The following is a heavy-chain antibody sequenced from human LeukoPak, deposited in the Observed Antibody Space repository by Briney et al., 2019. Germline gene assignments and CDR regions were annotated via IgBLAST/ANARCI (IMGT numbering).Heavy chain of an antibody. V-gene: IGHV3-66*01. CDR3: ASVYDSSGYYRAFDI. CDR1: GFTVSSNY. D-gene: IGHD3-22*01. CDR2: IYSGGST. J-gene: IGHJ3*02. Sequence: GGSLRLSCAASGFTVSSNYMSWVRQAPGKGLEWVSVIYSGGSTYYADSAKGRFTISRDNSKNALYLQMNSLRAEDTAVYYCASVYDSSGYYRAFDIWGQGTMVTVSS.